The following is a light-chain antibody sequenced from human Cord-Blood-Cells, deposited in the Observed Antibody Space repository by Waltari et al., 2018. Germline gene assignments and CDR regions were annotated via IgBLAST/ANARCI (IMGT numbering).Light chain of an antibody. V-gene: IGKV3-20*01. CDR1: QSVSSSY. CDR3: QQYGSSIFT. CDR2: GAS. Sequence: EIVLTQFAGTLSLSPGERATPPCRASQSVSSSYLAWYQQKPGQAPRLLIYGASSRATGIPDRFSGSGSGTDFTLTISRLEPEDFAVYYCQQYGSSIFTFGPGTKVDIK. J-gene: IGKJ3*01.